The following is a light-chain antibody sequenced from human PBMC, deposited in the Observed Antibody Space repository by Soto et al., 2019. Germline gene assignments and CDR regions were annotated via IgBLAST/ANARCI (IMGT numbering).Light chain of an antibody. CDR3: QQYGSSGT. CDR1: QSISSW. Sequence: DIQMTQSPSTLSASVGDRVTITCRASQSISSWLAWYQQKPGKAPKLLIYDASSLEIGVPSRFSGSGSGTEFTLTISSLQPDDFAVYYCQQYGSSGTFGQGTKVDIK. V-gene: IGKV1-5*01. CDR2: DAS. J-gene: IGKJ1*01.